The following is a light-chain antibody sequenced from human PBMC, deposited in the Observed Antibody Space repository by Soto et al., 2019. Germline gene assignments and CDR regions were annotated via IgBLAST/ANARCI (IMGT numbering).Light chain of an antibody. CDR3: MQSLHTQYT. CDR2: LAS. J-gene: IGKJ2*01. CDR1: QSLLHRNGYNY. Sequence: DIVMTQSPLSLPVTPGEPASISCRSSQSLLHRNGYNYLDWYVQKPGQAPHLLIFLASNRASGVAGRFSGSGTGTDFTLKISRVEPEDVGVYCCMQSLHTQYTFCQGTKLEI. V-gene: IGKV2-28*01.